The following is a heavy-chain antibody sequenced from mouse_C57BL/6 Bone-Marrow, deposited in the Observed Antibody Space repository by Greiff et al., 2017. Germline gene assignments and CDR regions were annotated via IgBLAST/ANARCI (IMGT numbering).Heavy chain of an antibody. V-gene: IGHV1-22*01. J-gene: IGHJ2*01. CDR3: ARRNYYYGSSYDFDY. CDR2: INPNTGGT. Sequence: EVQLQQSGPELVKPGASVKMSCKASGYTFTDYNMPWVKQSPGKSLEWIGYINPNTGGTSYNQKFKGKATLTVNKSSSTAYMELRSLTSEDSAVYYCARRNYYYGSSYDFDYWGQGTTLTVSS. CDR1: GYTFTDYN. D-gene: IGHD1-1*01.